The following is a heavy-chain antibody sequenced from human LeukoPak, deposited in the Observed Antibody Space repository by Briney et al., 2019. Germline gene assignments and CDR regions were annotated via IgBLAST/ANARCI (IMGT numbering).Heavy chain of an antibody. D-gene: IGHD3-10*01. CDR3: ARPGVSYGPAFYAY. CDR1: GGSFSGYY. CDR2: INDSGSA. Sequence: SETLSLTCAVYGGSFSGYYWAWIRLPPGKGLEWIGEINDSGSANYNPSLKSRVTMSVDTSKNQFSLKLNSVTAADTAVYYCARPGVSYGPAFYAYWGQGSLLTVSP. V-gene: IGHV4-34*01. J-gene: IGHJ4*02.